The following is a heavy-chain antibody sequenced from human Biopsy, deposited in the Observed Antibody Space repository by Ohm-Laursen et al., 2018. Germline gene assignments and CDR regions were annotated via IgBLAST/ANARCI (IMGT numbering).Heavy chain of an antibody. CDR1: GASINIAYY. Sequence: SDTLSLTCAVSGASINIAYYWGWIRQPPGKGLEWIGIIYQTGNTYYTPSLKSRLTISGDASKNEFFLNLTSVTAADTAIYYCVRVRGITPPGAFDFWGQGTKVAVSS. J-gene: IGHJ3*01. D-gene: IGHD6-13*01. V-gene: IGHV4-38-2*01. CDR3: VRVRGITPPGAFDF. CDR2: IYQTGNT.